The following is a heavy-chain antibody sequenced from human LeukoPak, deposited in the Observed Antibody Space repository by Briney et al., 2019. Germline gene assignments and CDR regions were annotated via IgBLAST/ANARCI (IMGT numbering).Heavy chain of an antibody. J-gene: IGHJ3*02. Sequence: SETLSLTCTVSGGSISSYYWSWIRQPPGKGLEWIGSIYYSGSTYYNPSLKSRVTISVDTSKNQFSLKLSSVTAADTAVYYCARHRSSSWYGGGAFDIWGQGTMVTVSS. D-gene: IGHD6-13*01. V-gene: IGHV4-59*05. CDR3: ARHRSSSWYGGGAFDI. CDR2: IYYSGST. CDR1: GGSISSYY.